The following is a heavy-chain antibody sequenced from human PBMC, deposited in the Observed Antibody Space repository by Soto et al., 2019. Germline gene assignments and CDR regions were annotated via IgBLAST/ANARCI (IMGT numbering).Heavy chain of an antibody. CDR1: GDSVSSNSW. J-gene: IGHJ6*02. CDR3: ARAPRGYGMDV. V-gene: IGHV4-4*02. Sequence: QVQLQESGPRLVKPSGTLSLTCTVSGDSVSSNSWWSWVRQPPGKGLEWIGEIRHSGSTNYNSSLTSRVSISIDKSKNQFSLNLYSVTAADAAVFYCARAPRGYGMDVWGQGTTVSVSS. CDR2: IRHSGST.